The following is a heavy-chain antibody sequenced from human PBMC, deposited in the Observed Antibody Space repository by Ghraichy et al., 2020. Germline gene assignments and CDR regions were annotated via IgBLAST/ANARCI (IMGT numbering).Heavy chain of an antibody. CDR1: GGSITNFY. CDR2: ISYSGTT. J-gene: IGHJ6*02. Sequence: SETLSLTCTVSGGSITNFYWSWVRQAPGKGLEWIGHISYSGTTDYNPSLKSRVSISVDTSKNQFSLKLTSVTAADTAVYYCARDLGDLWVLERLSGMDVWGPGTTVTVSS. V-gene: IGHV4-59*01. D-gene: IGHD3-3*01. CDR3: ARDLGDLWVLERLSGMDV.